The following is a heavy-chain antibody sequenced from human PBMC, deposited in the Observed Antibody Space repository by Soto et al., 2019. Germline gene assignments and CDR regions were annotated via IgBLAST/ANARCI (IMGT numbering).Heavy chain of an antibody. CDR2: IWYDGSNK. V-gene: IGHV3-33*01. CDR3: ARSPPGVAGRYYFDY. J-gene: IGHJ4*02. D-gene: IGHD6-6*01. CDR1: GFSFSSYG. Sequence: QVQLVESGGGVVQPGRSLRLSCAASGFSFSSYGMHWVRQAPGKGLEWVPVIWYDGSNKYYGDSVKGRFTISRDNSKNTLYLQMNSLRAEDTAVYYCARSPPGVAGRYYFDYWGQGTLITVSS.